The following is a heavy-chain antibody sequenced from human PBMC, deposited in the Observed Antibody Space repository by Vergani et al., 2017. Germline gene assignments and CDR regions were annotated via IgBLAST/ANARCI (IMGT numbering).Heavy chain of an antibody. V-gene: IGHV3-21*01. J-gene: IGHJ4*02. CDR2: ISSSSSYI. D-gene: IGHD3-10*01. CDR3: ARDDSRFGELFDY. CDR1: GFTFSSYS. Sequence: EVQLVESGGGLVKPGGSLRLSCAASGFTFSSYSMNWVRQAPGKGLEWVSSISSSSSYIYYADSVKGRFTISRDNAKNSLYLQMNSLRAEDTAVYYCARDDSRFGELFDYWGQGTLVTVSS.